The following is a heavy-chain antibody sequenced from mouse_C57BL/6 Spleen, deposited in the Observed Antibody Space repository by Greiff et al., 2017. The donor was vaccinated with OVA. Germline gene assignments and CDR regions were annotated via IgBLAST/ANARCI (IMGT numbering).Heavy chain of an antibody. V-gene: IGHV1-52*01. D-gene: IGHD2-3*01. CDR3: ARHDGYSTFDY. CDR2: IDPSDSET. J-gene: IGHJ2*01. CDR1: GYTFTSYW. Sequence: QVQLKQPGAELVRPGSSVKLSCKASGYTFTSYWMHWVKQRPIQGLEWIGNIDPSDSETHYNQKFKDKATLTVDKSSSTAYMQLSSLTSEDSAVYYCARHDGYSTFDYWGQGTTLTVSS.